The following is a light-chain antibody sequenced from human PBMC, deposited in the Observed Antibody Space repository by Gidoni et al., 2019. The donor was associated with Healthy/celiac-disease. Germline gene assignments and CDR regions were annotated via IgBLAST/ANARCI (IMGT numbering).Light chain of an antibody. Sequence: PGQSVTISCTGTSSDVGGYNYVSWYQQHPGKAPKLMIDDVSKRPSGVPDRFSGSKSCNTASLTISGLQAEDEADYYCCSYAGSYTFSYVFGTGTKVTVL. J-gene: IGLJ1*01. V-gene: IGLV2-11*01. CDR2: DVS. CDR1: SSDVGGYNY. CDR3: CSYAGSYTFSYV.